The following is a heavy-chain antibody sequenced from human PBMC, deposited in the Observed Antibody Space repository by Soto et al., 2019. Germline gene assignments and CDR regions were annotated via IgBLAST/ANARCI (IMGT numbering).Heavy chain of an antibody. D-gene: IGHD1-1*01. CDR2: ISSSRGTI. V-gene: IGHV3-48*01. CDR1: GFTFSDYN. CDR3: ARALKHGSTTRLGMDV. Sequence: WGSLRLSCTASGFTFSDYNMNWVRHAPGKGLEWVSYISSSRGTIHYAYPVKGRFTISRDNDKSSLFLHMNSLRAADTAVYSCARALKHGSTTRLGMDVWGKGTTVTVSS. J-gene: IGHJ6*03.